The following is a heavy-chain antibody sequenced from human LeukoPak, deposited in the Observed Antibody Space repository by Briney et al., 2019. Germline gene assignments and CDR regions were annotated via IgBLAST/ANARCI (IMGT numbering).Heavy chain of an antibody. CDR3: ARGLIYDFWSGYSLDY. CDR2: INHSGST. J-gene: IGHJ4*02. D-gene: IGHD3-3*01. V-gene: IGHV4-34*01. CDR1: GGSFSGYY. Sequence: SETLSLTCAVYGGSFSGYYWSWICQPPGKGLEWIGEINHSGSTNYNPSLKSRVTISVDTSKNQFSLKLSSVTAADTAVYYCARGLIYDFWSGYSLDYWGQGTLVTVSS.